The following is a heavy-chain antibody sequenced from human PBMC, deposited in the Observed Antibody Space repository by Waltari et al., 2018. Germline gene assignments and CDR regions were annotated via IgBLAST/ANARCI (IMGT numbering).Heavy chain of an antibody. D-gene: IGHD4-4*01. CDR1: GGSISSYS. Sequence: QVQLQESGPGLVKPSETLSLTCTVSGGSISSYSWNWIRQPAGKGLEWIGRIRTSGGTDYSPSLKRRVTVSKDTSKNQVSLRLTSVTAADSAMYYCASHDFSKSAVGYWGQGTLVTVSS. J-gene: IGHJ4*02. CDR2: IRTSGGT. V-gene: IGHV4-4*07. CDR3: ASHDFSKSAVGY.